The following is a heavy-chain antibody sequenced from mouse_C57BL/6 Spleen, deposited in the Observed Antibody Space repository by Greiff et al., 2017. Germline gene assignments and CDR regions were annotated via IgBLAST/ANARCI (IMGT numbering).Heavy chain of an antibody. CDR1: GYTFTDYY. CDR2: INPNNGGT. J-gene: IGHJ2*01. V-gene: IGHV1-26*01. Sequence: EVQLQQSGPELAKPGASVKISCKASGYTFTDYYMNWVKQSHGKSLEWIGDINPNNGGTSYNQKFKGKATLTVDKSSSTAYMELRSLTSEDSAVYYCARGDCYGSSNLYFDYWGQGTTLTVSS. D-gene: IGHD1-1*01. CDR3: ARGDCYGSSNLYFDY.